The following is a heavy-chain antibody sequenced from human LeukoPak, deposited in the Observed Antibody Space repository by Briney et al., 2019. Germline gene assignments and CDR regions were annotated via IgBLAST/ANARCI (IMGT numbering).Heavy chain of an antibody. CDR1: GFTFSSYW. V-gene: IGHV3-7*05. CDR3: AREYYYDRVADY. Sequence: PGGSLRLSCAASGFTFSSYWMSWVRQAPGKGLEWVANIKQDGSEKYYVDSVKGRFTISRDNAKNSLYLRMNSLRAEDTAVYCCAREYYYDRVADYWGQGTLVTVSS. CDR2: IKQDGSEK. D-gene: IGHD3-22*01. J-gene: IGHJ4*02.